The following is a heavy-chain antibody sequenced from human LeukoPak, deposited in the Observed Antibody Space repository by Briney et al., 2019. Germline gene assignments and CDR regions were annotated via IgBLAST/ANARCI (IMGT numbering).Heavy chain of an antibody. J-gene: IGHJ4*02. CDR1: GFTFSSYG. D-gene: IGHD2-21*02. Sequence: PGGSLRLSCAASGFTFSSYGMHWVRQAPGKGLEWVAVIWYDGSNKYYADSVKGRFTISRDNSKNTLYLQMNSLRAEDTAVYYCARDHSDYCGGDCYFAYWGQGTLVTVSS. CDR3: ARDHSDYCGGDCYFAY. CDR2: IWYDGSNK. V-gene: IGHV3-33*01.